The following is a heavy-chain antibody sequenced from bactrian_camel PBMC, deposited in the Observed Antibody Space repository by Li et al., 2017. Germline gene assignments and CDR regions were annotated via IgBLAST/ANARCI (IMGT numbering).Heavy chain of an antibody. Sequence: VQLVESGGGLVQPGGSLRLSCAASGFAFSDYPLTWVRQTPEKRFEWVSAINSRNIATYNDSVRGRFTISRDNSRSTVILELTSLTIEDTAMYYCLVGFDYWGQGTQV. CDR3: LVGFDY. V-gene: IGHV3S40*01. J-gene: IGHJ4*01. CDR2: INSRNIAT. CDR1: GFAFSDYP. D-gene: IGHD2*01.